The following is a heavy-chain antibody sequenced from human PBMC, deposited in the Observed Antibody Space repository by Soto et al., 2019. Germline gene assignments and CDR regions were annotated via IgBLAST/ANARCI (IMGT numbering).Heavy chain of an antibody. CDR3: ARVTTGNWFDP. CDR1: GGSISSYY. Sequence: SETLSLTCTVSGGSISSYYWSWIRQPPGKGLEWIGYIYYSGSTNYNPSLKSRVTISVDTSKNQFSLKLSSVTAADTAVYYCARVTTGNWFDPWGQGTLVTVSS. J-gene: IGHJ5*02. V-gene: IGHV4-59*01. CDR2: IYYSGST. D-gene: IGHD4-4*01.